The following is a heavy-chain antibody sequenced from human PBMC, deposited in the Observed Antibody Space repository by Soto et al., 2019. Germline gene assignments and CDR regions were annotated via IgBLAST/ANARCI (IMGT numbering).Heavy chain of an antibody. D-gene: IGHD6-19*01. Sequence: QVQLQQWGAGLLKPSETLSLTCAVYGGSFSDYYWSWVRQPPGKGLEWIGEINHSGSTNYNPSLKSRXXIXVXXSKNQFSLKLSSVTAADTAVYYCASLDSSGWYLDYWGQGTLVTVSS. J-gene: IGHJ4*02. V-gene: IGHV4-34*01. CDR2: INHSGST. CDR1: GGSFSDYY. CDR3: ASLDSSGWYLDY.